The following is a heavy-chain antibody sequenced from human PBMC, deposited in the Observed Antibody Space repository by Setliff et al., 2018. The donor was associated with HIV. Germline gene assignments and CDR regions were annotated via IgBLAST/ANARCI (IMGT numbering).Heavy chain of an antibody. Sequence: PGGSLRLSCAASGFIFSNYWMHWVRQAPGEGLVWVSRINSDGSSISYADSVKGRFTISRDNAKNTLYLQMNSLRGEDTAVYYCARHSDWYGNDAFGIWGQGTRV. CDR2: INSDGSSI. D-gene: IGHD6-19*01. CDR3: ARHSDWYGNDAFGI. J-gene: IGHJ3*02. V-gene: IGHV3-74*01. CDR1: GFIFSNYW.